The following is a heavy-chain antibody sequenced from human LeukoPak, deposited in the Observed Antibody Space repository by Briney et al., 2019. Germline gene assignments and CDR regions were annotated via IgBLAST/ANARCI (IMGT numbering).Heavy chain of an antibody. CDR2: IKPDGSEK. Sequence: PGGSLRLSCIASGFTFSDYWMSWGRQAPGKGLEWVAKIKPDGSEKYYVDSVKGRFSISRDNAKKSLYLQMNSLRVEDTAVYYCGRGGSQRVSSWGQGTLVTVSS. CDR1: GFTFSDYW. D-gene: IGHD2-8*01. CDR3: GRGGSQRVSS. J-gene: IGHJ4*02. V-gene: IGHV3-7*01.